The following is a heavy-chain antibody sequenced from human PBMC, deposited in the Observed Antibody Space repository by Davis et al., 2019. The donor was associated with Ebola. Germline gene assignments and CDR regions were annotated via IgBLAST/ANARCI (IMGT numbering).Heavy chain of an antibody. D-gene: IGHD3-10*01. V-gene: IGHV4-34*01. CDR1: GGSVSSCCYY. CDR3: ARGGKYGSGSSYWYFDL. CDR2: INHSGST. Sequence: SETLSLTCTVSGGSVSSCCYYWSWIRQPPGKGLEWIGEINHSGSTNYNPSLWGRVTISVDTSKIQFSLKLTSVTAADTAVYYCARGGKYGSGSSYWYFDLWGRGTLVTVSS. J-gene: IGHJ2*01.